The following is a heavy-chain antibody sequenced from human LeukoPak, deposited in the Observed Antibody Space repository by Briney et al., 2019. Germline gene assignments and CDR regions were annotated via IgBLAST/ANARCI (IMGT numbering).Heavy chain of an antibody. CDR3: ARDSGNYFGAFDF. CDR1: GGSITSDY. D-gene: IGHD3-22*01. J-gene: IGHJ3*01. V-gene: IGHV4-59*01. CDR2: IYSGGAS. Sequence: SETLSLTCTVSGGSITSDYWSWIRQPPGKGLEWIGYIYSGGASNYNPSLKSRVTISIDTSRNLFSLRLTSVTAADTAIYYCARDSGNYFGAFDFWGQGTMVTVSS.